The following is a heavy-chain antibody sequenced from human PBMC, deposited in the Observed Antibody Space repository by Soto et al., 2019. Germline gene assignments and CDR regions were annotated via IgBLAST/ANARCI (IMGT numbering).Heavy chain of an antibody. V-gene: IGHV4-31*03. CDR2: IYYSGST. J-gene: IGHJ4*02. CDR1: GGSISSGGYY. Sequence: SETLSLTCTVSGGSISSGGYYWSWIRQHPGKGLEWIGYIYYSGSTYYNPSLKSRVTISVDTSKNQFSLKLSSVTAADTAVYYCAREIRYYYDSTGYYQPQYFDYWGQGTLVTVSS. CDR3: AREIRYYYDSTGYYQPQYFDY. D-gene: IGHD3-22*01.